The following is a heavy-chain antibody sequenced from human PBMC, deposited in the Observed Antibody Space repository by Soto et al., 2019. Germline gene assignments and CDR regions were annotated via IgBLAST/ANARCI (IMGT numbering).Heavy chain of an antibody. Sequence: SETLSITCTVSGDSISSSSYYWGWIRQPPGKGLEWIGSIYYSGSTYYNPSLKSRVTISVDTSKNQFSLKLSSVTAADTAVYYCATPGLLWFGELSYYFDPWGQGTLVTVSS. J-gene: IGHJ4*02. CDR2: IYYSGST. V-gene: IGHV4-39*01. CDR1: GDSISSSSYY. CDR3: ATPGLLWFGELSYYFDP. D-gene: IGHD3-10*01.